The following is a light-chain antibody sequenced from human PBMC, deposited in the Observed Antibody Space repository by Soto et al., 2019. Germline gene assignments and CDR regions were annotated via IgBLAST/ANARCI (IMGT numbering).Light chain of an antibody. Sequence: QSVLTQPASVSGSPGQSITISCTGTSRDVGGYNYVSWYQQHPGKAPKLMIYEVSNRPSGVSNRFSGSKSGNTASLTISGLQAEDEADYYCSSYTSSSTLVVFGGGTKVPVL. V-gene: IGLV2-14*01. CDR3: SSYTSSSTLVV. CDR2: EVS. J-gene: IGLJ2*01. CDR1: SRDVGGYNY.